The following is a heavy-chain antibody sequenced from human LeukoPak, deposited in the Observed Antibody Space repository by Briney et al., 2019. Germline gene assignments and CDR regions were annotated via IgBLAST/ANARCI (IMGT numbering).Heavy chain of an antibody. CDR1: GGSISSYF. CDR3: ARSAWGYAFDI. Sequence: SETLPLTCTVSGGSISSYFWTWIRQPPGKGLEWIGYIYYSGSTNYNPSLKSRVTISLDTSKNQFSLRLTSVTAADTAVYYCARSAWGYAFDIWGQGTMVTVSS. J-gene: IGHJ3*02. CDR2: IYYSGST. D-gene: IGHD3-16*01. V-gene: IGHV4-59*01.